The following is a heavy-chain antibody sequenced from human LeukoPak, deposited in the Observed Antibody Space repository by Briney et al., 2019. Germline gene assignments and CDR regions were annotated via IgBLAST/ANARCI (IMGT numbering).Heavy chain of an antibody. CDR1: GFTFSSYG. CDR3: AKRVPYSSSSVYFDS. CDR2: ISDSGSDT. V-gene: IGHV3-23*01. D-gene: IGHD6-6*01. Sequence: GGSLRLSCAASGFTFSSYGMSWVRQAPGKGLEWVSAISDSGSDTYYADSVKGRFTISKDNSKNTLFLQMNSLRAEDTAVYYCAKRVPYSSSSVYFDSWGQGTLVTVSS. J-gene: IGHJ4*02.